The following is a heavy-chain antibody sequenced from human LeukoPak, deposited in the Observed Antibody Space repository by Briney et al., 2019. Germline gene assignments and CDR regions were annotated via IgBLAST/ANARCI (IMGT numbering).Heavy chain of an antibody. CDR2: IFGCSAT. J-gene: IGHJ4*02. V-gene: IGHV3-53*01. CDR3: ILATIGRSLDY. D-gene: IGHD5-12*01. Sequence: SVIFGCSATPYADSVTRPFTISRDNSTNTLYLQMNSLRVEDAAVYYCILATIGRSLDYWGQGTLVTVST.